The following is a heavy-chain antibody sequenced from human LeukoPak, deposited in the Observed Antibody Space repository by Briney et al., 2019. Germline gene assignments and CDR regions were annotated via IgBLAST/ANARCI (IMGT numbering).Heavy chain of an antibody. CDR1: GFTFSSYA. V-gene: IGHV3-30*02. CDR3: AKGGVSPAYSHIFDV. Sequence: PGGSLRLSCAASGFTFSSYAMSWVRQAPGKGLEWVTFIRYDGSDKYYADSVKGRFTISRDNSRNILYLQMNSLRVEDTAFYHCAKGGVSPAYSHIFDVWGQGTIVTVSS. D-gene: IGHD2-2*01. J-gene: IGHJ3*01. CDR2: IRYDGSDK.